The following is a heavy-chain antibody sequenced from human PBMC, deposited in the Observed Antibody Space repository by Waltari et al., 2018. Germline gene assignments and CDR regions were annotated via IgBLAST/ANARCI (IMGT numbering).Heavy chain of an antibody. CDR1: GGSIDISTHY. J-gene: IGHJ2*01. CDR3: ARHVAYLRGYSYDGSNWYFDL. V-gene: IGHV4-39*01. CDR2: VFHSGTT. Sequence: QRQLQESGPGLVKPSETLSLTCTVSGGSIDISTHYWGWIRQAPGKGLGWIGSVFHSGTTYYNPSLQSRVTMSVDTSKNQFSLRLSSVTAADTAVYYCARHVAYLRGYSYDGSNWYFDLWGRGTLITVSS. D-gene: IGHD5-18*01.